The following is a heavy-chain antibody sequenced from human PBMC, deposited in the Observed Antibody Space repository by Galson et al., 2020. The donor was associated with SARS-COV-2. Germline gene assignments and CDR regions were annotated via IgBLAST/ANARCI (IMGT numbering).Heavy chain of an antibody. D-gene: IGHD2-15*01. CDR2: IWYDGSNK. V-gene: IGHV3-33*01. J-gene: IGHJ4*02. CDR3: ARDWAVAEEYFDY. CDR1: GFTFSSYG. Sequence: GESLKISCAASGFTFSSYGMHWVRQAPGKGLEWVAVIWYDGSNKYYADSVKGRFTISRDNSKNTLYLQMNSLRAEDTAVYYCARDWAVAEEYFDYWGQGTLVTVSS.